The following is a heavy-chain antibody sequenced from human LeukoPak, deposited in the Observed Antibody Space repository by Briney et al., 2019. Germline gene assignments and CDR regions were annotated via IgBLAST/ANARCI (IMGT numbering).Heavy chain of an antibody. D-gene: IGHD3-3*01. CDR3: ARGDDFWSGYYTDYFDY. CDR2: IYYSGST. V-gene: IGHV4-39*01. Sequence: SETLSLTCTVSGGSISSNSYYWGWIRQPPGKGLEWIGSIYYSGSTYYNPSLKSRVTISVDTSKNQFSLKLSSVTAADTAVYYCARGDDFWSGYYTDYFDYWGQGTLVTVSS. J-gene: IGHJ4*02. CDR1: GGSISSNSYY.